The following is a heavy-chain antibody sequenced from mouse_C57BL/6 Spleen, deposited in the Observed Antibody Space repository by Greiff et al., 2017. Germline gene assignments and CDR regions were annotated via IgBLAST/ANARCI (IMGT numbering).Heavy chain of an antibody. CDR3: ARHDGSSYDY. Sequence: DVQLQESGGDLVKPGGSLKLSCAASGFTFSSYGMSWVRQTPDKRLEWVATLSSGGSYTYYPDSVKGRFTISRDNAKNTLYLQMSILKSEDTAMYYCARHDGSSYDYWGQGTTLTVSS. J-gene: IGHJ2*01. CDR1: GFTFSSYG. CDR2: LSSGGSYT. D-gene: IGHD1-1*01. V-gene: IGHV5-6*01.